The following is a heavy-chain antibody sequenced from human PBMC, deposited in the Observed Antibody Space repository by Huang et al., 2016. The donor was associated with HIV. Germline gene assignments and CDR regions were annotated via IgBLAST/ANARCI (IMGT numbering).Heavy chain of an antibody. Sequence: EVQLLESGGGLVQPGGSLRLSCAASGFTFSSYTMNWVRQAPGKGLEWVSGISNSGGTTYSADSVKGRFTIARDNSKNTLYLQMNSLRAEDTAIYYCAKMVRGVKSIYFDYWGQGTLVTVSS. CDR2: ISNSGGTT. V-gene: IGHV3-23*01. CDR3: AKMVRGVKSIYFDY. CDR1: GFTFSSYT. D-gene: IGHD3-10*01. J-gene: IGHJ4*02.